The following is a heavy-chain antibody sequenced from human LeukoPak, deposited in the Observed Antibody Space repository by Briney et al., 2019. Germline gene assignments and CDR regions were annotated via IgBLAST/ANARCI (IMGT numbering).Heavy chain of an antibody. CDR3: ARGQGCKVYY. CDR1: GGSISSYY. D-gene: IGHD2/OR15-2a*01. CDR2: VHYSGST. J-gene: IGHJ4*02. Sequence: SETLSLTCTVSGGSISSYYWSWIRQPPGKGLEWIGNVHYSGSTNYNPSLKSRVTVSVDTSKNQFSLKLSSVTAADTAVYYCARGQGCKVYYWGQGTLVTVSS. V-gene: IGHV4-59*01.